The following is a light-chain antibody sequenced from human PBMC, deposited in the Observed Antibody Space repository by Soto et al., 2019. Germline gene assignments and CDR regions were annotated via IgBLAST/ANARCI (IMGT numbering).Light chain of an antibody. CDR1: SSDVGGYNY. V-gene: IGLV2-14*01. CDR3: SSYTTSSTSHVV. J-gene: IGLJ2*01. CDR2: EVS. Sequence: QSALTQPASVSGSPGQSITISCTGTSSDVGGYNYVSWYQQHPGKAPKLMIYEVSNRPSGVSNRFSGSKSGNTASLTISGLQAEDQADYHCSSYTTSSTSHVVFGGGTKVTVL.